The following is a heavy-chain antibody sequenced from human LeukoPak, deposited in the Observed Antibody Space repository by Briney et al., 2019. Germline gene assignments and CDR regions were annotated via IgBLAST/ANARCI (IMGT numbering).Heavy chain of an antibody. Sequence: PGGSLRLSCAASGFTFSGSAMHGVRPASGKGLEGVGRIRSKANSYETAYAASVKGRFTISRDDSKNTAYLQMNSLKTEDTAVYYCTRPLPTSRYYYDSSGPPDWGQGTLVTVSS. CDR1: GFTFSGSA. CDR2: IRSKANSYET. CDR3: TRPLPTSRYYYDSSGPPD. J-gene: IGHJ4*02. D-gene: IGHD3-22*01. V-gene: IGHV3-73*01.